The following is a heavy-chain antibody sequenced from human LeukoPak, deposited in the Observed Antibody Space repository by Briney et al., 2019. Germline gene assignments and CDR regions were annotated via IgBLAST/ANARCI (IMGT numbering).Heavy chain of an antibody. CDR3: ARDVEVVVATDSKFDY. CDR2: ISTSSSYI. D-gene: IGHD2-15*01. Sequence: GGSLRLSRAASGFTFSRNNMNWVCQAPGKGLEWVSSISTSSSYIYYADSVKGRFTISRDNAKNSLYLQMNSLRAEDTAVYYCARDVEVVVATDSKFDYWGQGTLVTVSS. V-gene: IGHV3-21*01. CDR1: GFTFSRNN. J-gene: IGHJ4*02.